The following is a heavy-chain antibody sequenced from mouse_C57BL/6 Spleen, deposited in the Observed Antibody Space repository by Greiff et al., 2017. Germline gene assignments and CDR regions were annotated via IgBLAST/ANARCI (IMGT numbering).Heavy chain of an antibody. V-gene: IGHV5-4*01. CDR1: GFTFSSYA. J-gene: IGHJ2*01. D-gene: IGHD2-12*01. CDR3: AKLTTDY. CDR2: ISDGGSYT. Sequence: DVQLVESGAGLVKPGASLKLSCAASGFTFSSYAMSWVRQTPEKRLEWVATISDGGSYTYYPDNVKGRFTIARDNAKNNLYLQMSHLKSEDTAMYYCAKLTTDYWGQGTTLTVSS.